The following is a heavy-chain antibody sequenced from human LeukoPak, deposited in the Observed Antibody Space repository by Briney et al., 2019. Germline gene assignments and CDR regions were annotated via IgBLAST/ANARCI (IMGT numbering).Heavy chain of an antibody. CDR1: GFTFSTYW. Sequence: GGSLRLSCAASGFTFSTYWMSWVRQAPGKGLEWVSAISGSGGSTYYADSVKGRFTISRDNSKNTLYLQMNSLRAEDTAVYYCAKEEGYSYGYYYYYYMDVWGKGTTVTVSS. CDR3: AKEEGYSYGYYYYYYMDV. V-gene: IGHV3-23*01. D-gene: IGHD5-18*01. CDR2: ISGSGGST. J-gene: IGHJ6*03.